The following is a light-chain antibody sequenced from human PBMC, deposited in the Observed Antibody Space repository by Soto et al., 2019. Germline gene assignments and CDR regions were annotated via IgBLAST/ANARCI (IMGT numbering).Light chain of an antibody. CDR1: QSVSSN. CDR2: GAY. Sequence: EIVMTQSPATLSVSPGERATLSCRASQSVSSNLAWYQQKPSQAPRLLIYGAYLRATGVPVRFSGSGSGTEFTLSISSLQAEDFAVYYCQQGDSFGQGTKLEIK. J-gene: IGKJ2*03. CDR3: QQGDS. V-gene: IGKV3-15*01.